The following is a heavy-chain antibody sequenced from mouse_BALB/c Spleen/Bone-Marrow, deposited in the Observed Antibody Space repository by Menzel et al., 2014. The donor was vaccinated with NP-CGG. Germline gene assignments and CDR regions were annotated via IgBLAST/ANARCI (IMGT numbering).Heavy chain of an antibody. CDR1: GYTFSSFW. D-gene: IGHD2-14*01. Sequence: VQLQQSGAELMKPGASVKISCKATGYTFSSFWIEWVKQRPGHGLEWIGEILPGSDSTNYNEKFKGKATFTADTSSNTAYMQLSSLTSEDSAVYYCARGDRYDARFDYWGQGTTLTVSS. V-gene: IGHV1-9*01. CDR3: ARGDRYDARFDY. J-gene: IGHJ2*01. CDR2: ILPGSDST.